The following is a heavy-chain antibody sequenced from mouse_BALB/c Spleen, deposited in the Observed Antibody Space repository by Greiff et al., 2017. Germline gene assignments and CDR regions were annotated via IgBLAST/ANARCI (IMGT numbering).Heavy chain of an antibody. J-gene: IGHJ4*01. CDR2: IDPANGNT. D-gene: IGHD3-2*01. CDR3: ALDSSGYVYAMDY. CDR1: GFNIKDTY. V-gene: IGHV14-3*02. Sequence: VQLQQSGAELVKPGASVKLSCTASGFNIKDTYMHWVKQRPEQGLEWIGRIDPANGNTKYDPKFQGKATITADTSSNTAYLQLSSLTSEDTAVYYGALDSSGYVYAMDYWGQGTSVTVSS.